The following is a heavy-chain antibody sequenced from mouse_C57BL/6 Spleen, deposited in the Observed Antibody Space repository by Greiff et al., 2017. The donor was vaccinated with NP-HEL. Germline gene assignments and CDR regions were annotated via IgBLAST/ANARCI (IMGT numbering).Heavy chain of an antibody. CDR3: ASGYGSRGYAMDY. Sequence: EVQLKQSVAELVRPGASVKLSCTASGFNIKNTYMHWVKQRPEQGLEWIGRIDPANGNTKYAPKFQGKATITADTSSNTAYLQLSSLTSEDTAIYYCASGYGSRGYAMDYWGQGTSVTVSS. D-gene: IGHD1-1*01. V-gene: IGHV14-3*01. J-gene: IGHJ4*01. CDR1: GFNIKNTY. CDR2: IDPANGNT.